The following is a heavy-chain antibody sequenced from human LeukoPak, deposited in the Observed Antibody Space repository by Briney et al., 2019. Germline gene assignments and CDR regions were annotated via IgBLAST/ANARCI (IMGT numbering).Heavy chain of an antibody. J-gene: IGHJ4*02. CDR1: GYTFPNYY. CDR2: INPTGTGT. Sequence: ASVKDSCKASGYTFPNYYMHWVRQAPGQGLEWVGLINPTGTGTNYAQKFRGRVTLTRDTSTTTVYMELSSLRSEDTAVYYCAREESGGYYGHWGQRTPVTVSS. D-gene: IGHD3-10*01. CDR3: AREESGGYYGH. V-gene: IGHV1-46*01.